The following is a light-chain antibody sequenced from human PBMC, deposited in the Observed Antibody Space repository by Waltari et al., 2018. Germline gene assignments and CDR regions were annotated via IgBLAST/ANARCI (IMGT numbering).Light chain of an antibody. Sequence: SYELTQPSSVSVSPGQTARITCSGDVLAKKYARWFQQKPGQAPVVVIYKDSERPSGIPERCSGSSSGTTVTLTISGAQVEDEADYYCYSATDNNRDILFGGGTKLTVL. J-gene: IGLJ2*01. CDR1: VLAKKY. CDR3: YSATDNNRDIL. V-gene: IGLV3-27*01. CDR2: KDS.